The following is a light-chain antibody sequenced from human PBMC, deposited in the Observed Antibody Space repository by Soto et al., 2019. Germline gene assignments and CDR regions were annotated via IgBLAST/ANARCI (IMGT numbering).Light chain of an antibody. CDR2: EVN. Sequence: SVLTQPASVTGSPGHSITISCTGTSSDVGAYNYVSWYQQHPGKAPKLMVYEVNNRPSGVSDRFSGSKSGNTASLTISGLQAEDEADYYCNSHTTSRSLVFGGGTKVTVL. J-gene: IGLJ2*01. CDR3: NSHTTSRSLV. V-gene: IGLV2-14*01. CDR1: SSDVGAYNY.